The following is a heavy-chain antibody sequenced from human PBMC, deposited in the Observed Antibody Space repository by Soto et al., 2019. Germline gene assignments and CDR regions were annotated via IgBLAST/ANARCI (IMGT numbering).Heavy chain of an antibody. J-gene: IGHJ4*02. CDR2: IYHSGIT. CDR1: GGSISSGVYS. V-gene: IGHV4-30-2*01. D-gene: IGHD6-6*01. CDR3: ARVTEYSSSSALSYYFDY. Sequence: PSETLSLTCAVSGGSISSGVYSWSGIRHAPGKGLEWIGYIYHSGITYYNPSLKSRVTISVDRSKNQFSLKLSSVTAADKAVYYCARVTEYSSSSALSYYFDYWGQGTLVTVSS.